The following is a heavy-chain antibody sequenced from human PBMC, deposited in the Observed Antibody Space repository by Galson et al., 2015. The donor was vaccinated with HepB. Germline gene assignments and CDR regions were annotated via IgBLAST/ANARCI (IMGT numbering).Heavy chain of an antibody. V-gene: IGHV3-23*01. D-gene: IGHD3-16*02. Sequence: SLRLSCAASGFTFSSYAMSWVRQAPGKGLEWVSAISGSGGSTYYADSVKGRFTISRDNSKNTLYLQMNSLRAEDTAVYYCAKISYDYIWGSYRHVYFQHWGQGTLVTVSS. CDR2: ISGSGGST. CDR3: AKISYDYIWGSYRHVYFQH. J-gene: IGHJ1*01. CDR1: GFTFSSYA.